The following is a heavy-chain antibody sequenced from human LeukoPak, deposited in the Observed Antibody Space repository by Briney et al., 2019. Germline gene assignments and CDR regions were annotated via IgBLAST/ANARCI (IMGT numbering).Heavy chain of an antibody. CDR1: GFTFSDAW. CDR3: ARYYGDSGSQYYFDY. CDR2: IKSKTDGRPT. J-gene: IGHJ4*02. V-gene: IGHV3-15*01. Sequence: GGSLRPSCAAAGFTFSDAWVSWVRPAPGKGREWVGCIKSKTDGRPTDYAAAVKGRLTISRDDSKNTLYLQMNSLKIEDTAVYYCARYYGDSGSQYYFDYWGQGTLVTVSS. D-gene: IGHD3-22*01.